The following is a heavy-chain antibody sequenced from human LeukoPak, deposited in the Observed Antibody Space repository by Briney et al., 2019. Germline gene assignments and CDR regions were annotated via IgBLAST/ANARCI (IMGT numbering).Heavy chain of an antibody. CDR3: ARDLAVAGTFGVWNY. CDR2: INPNSGGT. D-gene: IGHD6-19*01. CDR1: GYTFTGYY. J-gene: IGHJ4*02. Sequence: ASVKVSCKASGYTFTGYYMHWVRQAPGQGLEWMGRINPNSGGTNYAQKFQGRVTMTRDTSISTAYMELSRLRSDDTAVYYCARDLAVAGTFGVWNYSGQGTLVTVSS. V-gene: IGHV1-2*06.